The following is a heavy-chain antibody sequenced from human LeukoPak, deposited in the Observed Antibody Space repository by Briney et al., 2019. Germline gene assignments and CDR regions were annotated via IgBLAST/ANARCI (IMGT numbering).Heavy chain of an antibody. V-gene: IGHV3-30-3*01. D-gene: IGHD4-23*01. CDR3: AKGIEGPHEATVETHDY. J-gene: IGHJ4*02. Sequence: GGPLRSSCPAPGLTSVSIAIHGVRKPPGKGLEWVPVKSYDGSNKYYADSVKGRFTISRDNSKNTLYLQMNSLRAEDTAVYYCAKGIEGPHEATVETHDYWGQGTLVTVSS. CDR1: GLTSVSIA. CDR2: KSYDGSNK.